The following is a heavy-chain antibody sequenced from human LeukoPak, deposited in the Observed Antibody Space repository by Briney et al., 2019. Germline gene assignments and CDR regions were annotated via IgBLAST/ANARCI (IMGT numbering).Heavy chain of an antibody. J-gene: IGHJ3*02. CDR1: GFTFDDYA. CDR2: ISWNSGSI. V-gene: IGHV3-9*01. Sequence: GGSLRLSCAASGFTFDDYAMHWVRQAPGKGLEWVSGISWNSGSIGYADSVKGRFTISRDNAKNSLYLQMNSLRAEDTALYYCAKDMEQGDYDAFDIWGQGTMVTVSS. D-gene: IGHD4-17*01. CDR3: AKDMEQGDYDAFDI.